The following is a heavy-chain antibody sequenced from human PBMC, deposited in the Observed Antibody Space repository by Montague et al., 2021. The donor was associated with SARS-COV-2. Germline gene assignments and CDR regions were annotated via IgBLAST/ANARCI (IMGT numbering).Heavy chain of an antibody. J-gene: IGHJ4*02. CDR2: ITDNGST. D-gene: IGHD3-22*01. V-gene: IGHV4-34*01. Sequence: SETLSLTCAVYGGSFSGYDWTWIRQSPGKGLERIGEITDNGSTKYNPSLKIRVTVSSDTSKNQFSLKLKSGTAADTAVYYCARGRAEITMMGVVLAGGNYYFDYWGRGTLVIVSS. CDR1: GGSFSGYD. CDR3: ARGRAEITMMGVVLAGGNYYFDY.